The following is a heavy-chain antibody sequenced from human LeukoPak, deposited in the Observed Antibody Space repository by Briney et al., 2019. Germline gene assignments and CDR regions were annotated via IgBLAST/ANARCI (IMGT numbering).Heavy chain of an antibody. CDR2: IIPILGIA. CDR1: GGTXSSYA. D-gene: IGHD4-17*01. J-gene: IGHJ5*02. Sequence: ASVKVSCKASGGTXSSYAISWVRQAPGQGLEWMGRIIPILGIANYAQKFQGRVTITADKSTSTAYMELSSLRSEDTAVYYCARAFMTTVTNWFDPWGQGSLVTVSS. CDR3: ARAFMTTVTNWFDP. V-gene: IGHV1-69*04.